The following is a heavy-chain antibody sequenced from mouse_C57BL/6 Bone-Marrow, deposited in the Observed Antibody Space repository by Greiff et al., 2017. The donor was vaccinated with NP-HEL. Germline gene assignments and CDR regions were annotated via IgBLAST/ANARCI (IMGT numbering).Heavy chain of an antibody. Sequence: EVQLQESGAELVRPGASVKLSCTASGFNIKDYYMHWVKQRPEQGLEWIGRFDPEDGDTEYAPKFQGKATLTADTASNTAYLQLISLTSEDTAVYYCTTRGLLLFDYWGQGTTLTVSS. D-gene: IGHD1-1*01. CDR3: TTRGLLLFDY. V-gene: IGHV14-1*01. CDR1: GFNIKDYY. J-gene: IGHJ2*01. CDR2: FDPEDGDT.